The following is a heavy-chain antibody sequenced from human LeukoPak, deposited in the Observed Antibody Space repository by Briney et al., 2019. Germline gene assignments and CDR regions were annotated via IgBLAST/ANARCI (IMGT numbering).Heavy chain of an antibody. CDR3: AIYIVATIIGLDY. CDR2: INPNSGGT. J-gene: IGHJ4*02. V-gene: IGHV1-2*02. Sequence: SVKVSCKASGYTFTGYYMHWVRQAPGQGLEWMGWINPNSGGTNYAQKFQGRVTMTRDTSISTAYMELSRLRSDDTAVYYCAIYIVATIIGLDYWGQGTLVTVSS. CDR1: GYTFTGYY. D-gene: IGHD5-12*01.